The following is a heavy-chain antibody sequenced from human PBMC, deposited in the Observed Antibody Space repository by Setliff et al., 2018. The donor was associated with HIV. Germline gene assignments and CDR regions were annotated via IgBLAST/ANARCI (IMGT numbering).Heavy chain of an antibody. CDR2: IYHSGST. Sequence: SETLSLTCAVSGYSITSDYYWGWIRQPPGKGLEWIGGIYHSGSTYYNPSLKSRVTISVDTSKNQFSLKLSSVTAADTAVYYCARGYAMDVWGQGTTVTVSS. J-gene: IGHJ6*02. CDR1: GYSITSDYY. V-gene: IGHV4-38-2*01. CDR3: ARGYAMDV.